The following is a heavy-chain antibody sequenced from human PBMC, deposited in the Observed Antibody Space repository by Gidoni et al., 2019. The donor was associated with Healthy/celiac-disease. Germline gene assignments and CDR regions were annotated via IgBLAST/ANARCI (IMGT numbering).Heavy chain of an antibody. CDR3: TTGKTAYYYDSSGAPLFDY. Sequence: EVQLVESGGGLVKPGGSLRLSCAASGFTFSNAWMSWVRQAPGKGLEWVGRIKSKTDGGTTDYAAPVKGRFTISRDDSKNTLYLQMNSLKTEDTAVYYCTTGKTAYYYDSSGAPLFDYWGQGTLVTVSS. D-gene: IGHD3-22*01. V-gene: IGHV3-15*01. CDR1: GFTFSNAW. CDR2: IKSKTDGGTT. J-gene: IGHJ4*02.